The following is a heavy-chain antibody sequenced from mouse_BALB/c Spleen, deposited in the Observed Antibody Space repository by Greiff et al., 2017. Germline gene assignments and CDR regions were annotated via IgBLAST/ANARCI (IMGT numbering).Heavy chain of an antibody. V-gene: IGHV2-9-2*01. J-gene: IGHJ3*02. CDR1: GFSLTSYD. CDR2: IWTGGGT. CDR3: VREDGY. Sequence: QVQLKESGPGLVAPSQSLSITCTVSGFSLTSYDIRWIRQPPGKGLEWLGVIWTGGGTNYNSAFMSRLSISKDNSKSQVFLKMNSLQTDDTAIYYCVREDGYWDQGTLVTVSA.